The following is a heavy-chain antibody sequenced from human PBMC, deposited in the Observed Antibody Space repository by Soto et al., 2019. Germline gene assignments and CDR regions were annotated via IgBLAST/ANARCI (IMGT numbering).Heavy chain of an antibody. CDR2: INHSGRT. V-gene: IGHV4-34*01. CDR1: GGSFSGYN. CDR3: ASPRRSLYGSGHNWFDP. D-gene: IGHD3-10*01. Sequence: PSETLSLTCAVYGGSFSGYNWSWRRQPPGKGLEWIGEINHSGRTNYNPTLTSRVTISVDTSKNQFSLKLSSVTAADTAVYYCASPRRSLYGSGHNWFDPWGQGTLVTVSS. J-gene: IGHJ5*02.